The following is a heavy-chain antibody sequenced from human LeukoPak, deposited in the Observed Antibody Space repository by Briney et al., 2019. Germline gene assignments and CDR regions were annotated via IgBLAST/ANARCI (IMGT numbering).Heavy chain of an antibody. CDR1: GYSFSSYW. CDR3: ARGGSSFLFDS. Sequence: GESLKISCNGYGYSFSSYWIGWVRQMPGKGLEWMGIIYPGDSETRYSPSFQGQVTISGDKSISTAYLQWSSLKASDTAMYYCARGGSSFLFDSWGQGTLVTVSS. V-gene: IGHV5-51*01. J-gene: IGHJ4*02. CDR2: IYPGDSET. D-gene: IGHD6-6*01.